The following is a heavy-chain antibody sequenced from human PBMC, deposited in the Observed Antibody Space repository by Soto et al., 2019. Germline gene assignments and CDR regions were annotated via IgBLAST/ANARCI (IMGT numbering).Heavy chain of an antibody. CDR2: IYYSGST. J-gene: IGHJ4*02. Sequence: SETLSLTCTVSGGSISSSSYYWGWIHQPPGKGLEWIGSIYYSGSTYYNPSLKSRVTISVDTSKNQFSLKLSSVTAADTAVYYCARTRGKQLVYFDYWGQGTLVTVSS. CDR3: ARTRGKQLVYFDY. D-gene: IGHD6-6*01. CDR1: GGSISSSSYY. V-gene: IGHV4-39*01.